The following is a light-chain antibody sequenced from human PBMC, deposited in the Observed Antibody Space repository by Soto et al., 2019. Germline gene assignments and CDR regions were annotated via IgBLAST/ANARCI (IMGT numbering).Light chain of an antibody. CDR1: QSISTW. J-gene: IGKJ1*01. Sequence: DIQMTQSPSTLSASVGDRVTITCRASQSISTWLAWYQQKPGKAPRLLIYKASSLESGVPSRFSGSGSGTEFTHTISSLQPDDFATYYCQQYINRWTFGQGTKVEIK. CDR3: QQYINRWT. V-gene: IGKV1-5*03. CDR2: KAS.